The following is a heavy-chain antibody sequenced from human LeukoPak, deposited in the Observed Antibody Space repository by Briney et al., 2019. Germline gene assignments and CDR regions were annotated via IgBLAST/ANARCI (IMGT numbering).Heavy chain of an antibody. V-gene: IGHV3-21*01. Sequence: PGGSLRLSCAASGFTFSSYSMNWVRQAPGKGLEWVSSISSSSSYIYYADSVKGRFTISRDNAKNSLYLQMNSLRAEDTAVYYCARDRIAVAGHPVGRYYGMDVWGQGTTVTVSS. CDR1: GFTFSSYS. CDR3: ARDRIAVAGHPVGRYYGMDV. CDR2: ISSSSSYI. J-gene: IGHJ6*02. D-gene: IGHD6-19*01.